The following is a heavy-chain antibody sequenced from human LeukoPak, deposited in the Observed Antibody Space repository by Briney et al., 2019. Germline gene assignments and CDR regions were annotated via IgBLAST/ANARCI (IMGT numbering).Heavy chain of an antibody. CDR2: ISSSSSYI. V-gene: IGHV3-21*01. D-gene: IGHD2-21*02. J-gene: IGHJ4*02. Sequence: GGSLRLSCAASGFTFSSYSMNWVRQAPGKGLEWVSSISSSSSYIYYADSVKGRFTNSRDNAKNSLYLQMNSLRAEDTAVYYCAREPVVTAPFDYWGQGTLVTVSS. CDR1: GFTFSSYS. CDR3: AREPVVTAPFDY.